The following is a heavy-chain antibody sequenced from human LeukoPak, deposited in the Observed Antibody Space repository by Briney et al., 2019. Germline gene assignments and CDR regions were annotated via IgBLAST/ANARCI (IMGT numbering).Heavy chain of an antibody. CDR1: GFPFNIYA. J-gene: IGHJ4*02. CDR2: ISGSGGKT. D-gene: IGHD3-22*01. V-gene: IGHV3-23*01. Sequence: GGSLRLSCAASGFPFNIYAMNWVRQAPGKGLDWVSGISGSGGKTYYADSVKGRFTISRDNSKNTLYLQMDSLRAEDTAVYYCAKDCVYYYDSSGPYYFDYWGQGTLVTVSS. CDR3: AKDCVYYYDSSGPYYFDY.